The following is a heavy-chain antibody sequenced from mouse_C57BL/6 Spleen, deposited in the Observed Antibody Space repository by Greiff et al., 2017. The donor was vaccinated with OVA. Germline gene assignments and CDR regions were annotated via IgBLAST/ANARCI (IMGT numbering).Heavy chain of an antibody. V-gene: IGHV1-39*01. Sequence: EVQLQESGPELVKPGASVKISCKASGYSFTDYNMNWVKQSNGKSLEWIGVINPNYGTTSYNQKFKGKATLTVDQSSSTAYMQLNSLTSEDSAVYYCARGKGYGNYYAMDYWGQGTSVTVSS. CDR2: INPNYGTT. D-gene: IGHD2-10*02. CDR3: ARGKGYGNYYAMDY. J-gene: IGHJ4*01. CDR1: GYSFTDYN.